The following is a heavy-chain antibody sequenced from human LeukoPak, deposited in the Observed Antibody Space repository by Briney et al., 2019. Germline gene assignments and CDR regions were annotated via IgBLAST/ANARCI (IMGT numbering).Heavy chain of an antibody. CDR2: IHYDGSDK. J-gene: IGHJ6*03. CDR3: ARAPARAGYYYYYMDV. CDR1: GFTFSGYG. Sequence: GGSLRLSCAASGFTFSGYGMHWVRQAPGKGLEWVAFIHYDGSDKYYADSVKGRFTISRDNSRNTLYLQMNSLRAEDTAVYYCARAPARAGYYYYYMDVWGKGTTVTVSS. D-gene: IGHD2-2*01. V-gene: IGHV3-30*02.